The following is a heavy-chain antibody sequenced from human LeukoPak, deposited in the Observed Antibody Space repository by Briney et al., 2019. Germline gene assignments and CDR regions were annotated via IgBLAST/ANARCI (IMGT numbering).Heavy chain of an antibody. CDR1: GFTFSSYA. D-gene: IGHD2-2*01. Sequence: GGSLRLSCAASGFTFSSYAMHWVRQAPGKGLEWVAVISYDGSNKYYADSVKGRFTISRDNSKNTLYLQMNSLRAEDTAVYYCARVSVPAANFNWFDPWGQGTLVTVSS. CDR2: ISYDGSNK. V-gene: IGHV3-30-3*01. J-gene: IGHJ5*02. CDR3: ARVSVPAANFNWFDP.